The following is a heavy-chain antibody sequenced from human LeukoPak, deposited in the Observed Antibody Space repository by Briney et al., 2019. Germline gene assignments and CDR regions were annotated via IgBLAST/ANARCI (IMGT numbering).Heavy chain of an antibody. V-gene: IGHV1-69*13. D-gene: IGHD6-19*01. Sequence: SVKVSCKASGGTFSSYAISWVRQAPGQGLEWMGGIIPIFGTANYAQKFQGGVTITADESTSTAYMELSSLRSEDTAVYYCARESEVAGISGYYFDYWGQGTLVTVSS. J-gene: IGHJ4*02. CDR1: GGTFSSYA. CDR3: ARESEVAGISGYYFDY. CDR2: IIPIFGTA.